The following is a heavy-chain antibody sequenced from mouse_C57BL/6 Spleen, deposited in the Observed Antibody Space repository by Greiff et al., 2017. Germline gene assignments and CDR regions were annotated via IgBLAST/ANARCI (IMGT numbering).Heavy chain of an antibody. CDR2: ISYDGSN. V-gene: IGHV3-6*01. CDR3: ASRTYDDFSMDY. CDR1: GYSITSGYY. D-gene: IGHD2-4*01. Sequence: EVQLQESGPGLVKPSQSLSLTCSVTGYSITSGYYWNWIRQFPGNKLEWMGYISYDGSNNYNPPLKNRISITLDTSKNPCFLKLNSVTTEDTATYYCASRTYDDFSMDYWGQGTSVTVSS. J-gene: IGHJ4*01.